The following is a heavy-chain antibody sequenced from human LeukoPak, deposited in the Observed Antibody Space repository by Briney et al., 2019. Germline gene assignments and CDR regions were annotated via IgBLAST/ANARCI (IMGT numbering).Heavy chain of an antibody. CDR3: ARVYSSGWYLIPAKYYFDY. CDR2: IYYIGST. Sequence: SETRSLTCTVSGSSISSSYWSWIRQPPGKGRDWMGYIYYIGSTNYNPSLKSRVTISVDTSKNQFSLKLSSVTAAETAVYYCARVYSSGWYLIPAKYYFDYWGQGTLVTVSS. CDR1: GSSISSSY. V-gene: IGHV4-59*01. J-gene: IGHJ4*02. D-gene: IGHD6-19*01.